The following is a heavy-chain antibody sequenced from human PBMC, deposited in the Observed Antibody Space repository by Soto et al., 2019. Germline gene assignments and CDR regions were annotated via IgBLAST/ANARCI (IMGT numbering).Heavy chain of an antibody. D-gene: IGHD2-2*01. CDR2: IIPIFGTA. Sequence: SVKVSCKATEGTFSSYAISWGLQAPGQRLEWMGGIIPIFGTANYAQKFQGRDTITADESTSTAYMEMSSLRSEDTAPYYGERDLGYCISTSCYCIDSYSYYGMVICGQGTTLSGSS. V-gene: IGHV1-69*13. J-gene: IGHJ6*02. CDR1: EGTFSSYA. CDR3: ERDLGYCISTSCYCIDSYSYYGMVI.